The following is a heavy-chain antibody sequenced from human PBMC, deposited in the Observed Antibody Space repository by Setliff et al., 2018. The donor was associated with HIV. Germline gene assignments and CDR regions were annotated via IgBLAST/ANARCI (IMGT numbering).Heavy chain of an antibody. CDR1: GFTPSDYY. D-gene: IGHD1-1*01. Sequence: PGGSLRLSCEGSGFTPSDYYMNWIRQAPGKGLEWISYISSTGSARHYADSVQGRFSISQDNAKKSLYLQMNNLRAEDSAVYYCVATGTLFYLYRDIWGKGTTVTVSS. V-gene: IGHV3-11*01. J-gene: IGHJ6*03. CDR2: ISSTGSAR. CDR3: VATGTLFYLYRDI.